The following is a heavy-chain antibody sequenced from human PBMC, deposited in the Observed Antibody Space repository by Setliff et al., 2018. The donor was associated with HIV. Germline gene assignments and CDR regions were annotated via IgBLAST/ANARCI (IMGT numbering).Heavy chain of an antibody. Sequence: PGGSLRLSCAASGFTFSSYGMHWVRQAPGKGLEWVAVIWYDGSNKYYADSVKGRFTISRDNSKNTLYLQMNSLRAEDTAVYYCARDLSGGYNFWSGYYPLDYWGRGTRVTSPQ. D-gene: IGHD3-3*01. CDR2: IWYDGSNK. J-gene: IGHJ4*02. CDR3: ARDLSGGYNFWSGYYPLDY. V-gene: IGHV3-33*01. CDR1: GFTFSSYG.